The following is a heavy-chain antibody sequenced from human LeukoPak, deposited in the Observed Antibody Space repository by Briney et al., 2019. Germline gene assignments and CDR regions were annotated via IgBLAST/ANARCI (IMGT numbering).Heavy chain of an antibody. D-gene: IGHD2-15*01. CDR3: ARLGYCSGGTCYNWFDP. CDR2: IYHSGST. Sequence: PSETLSLTCTVSGGSIGSYYWSWIRQPPGKGLEWIGYIYHSGSTYYNPSLKSRVTISGDRSKNQFSLKLSSVTAADTAVYYCARLGYCSGGTCYNWFDPWGQGTLVTVSS. J-gene: IGHJ5*02. V-gene: IGHV4-59*12. CDR1: GGSIGSYY.